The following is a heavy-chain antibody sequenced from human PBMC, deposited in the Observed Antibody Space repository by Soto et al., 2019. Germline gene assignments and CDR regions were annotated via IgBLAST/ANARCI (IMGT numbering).Heavy chain of an antibody. Sequence: GASVKVSCKASGYTFTSYGISWVRQAPGQGLEWMGWISTYNGNTNYAQKLQGRVTMTTDTSTSTAYMELRSLRSDDTAVYYCARDPQLERDPPTLNWFDPWCQGPLVTVSS. CDR3: ARDPQLERDPPTLNWFDP. V-gene: IGHV1-18*01. J-gene: IGHJ5*02. D-gene: IGHD1-1*01. CDR1: GYTFTSYG. CDR2: ISTYNGNT.